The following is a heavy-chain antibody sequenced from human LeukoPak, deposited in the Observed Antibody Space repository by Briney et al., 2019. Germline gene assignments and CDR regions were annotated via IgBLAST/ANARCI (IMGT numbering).Heavy chain of an antibody. CDR2: VKEDGSEK. D-gene: IGHD3-22*01. J-gene: IGHJ4*02. Sequence: GGSLRLSCVPSGFTFIRYWMSWVRQAPGEGLEWVANVKEDGSEKYYVDPVKGRYTISRDNGKNSLYLQMNSLRAEDTAVYYCARTLAARHTSGYIDYWGQGALVTVSS. CDR1: GFTFIRYW. CDR3: ARTLAARHTSGYIDY. V-gene: IGHV3-7*01.